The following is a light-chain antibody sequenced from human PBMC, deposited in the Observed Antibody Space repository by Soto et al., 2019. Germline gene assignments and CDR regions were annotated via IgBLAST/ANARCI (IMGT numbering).Light chain of an antibody. V-gene: IGKV3-15*01. CDR2: DAS. Sequence: EIVLTHSPATLSVSPGERATRSCRASQSFGSNLAWYQQRPGQPPRLLIYDASPRATDIPARFSGGGSGTEFTLTISSLQSEDFAVYYCQQYNNWPYTFGQGTKRQIK. CDR1: QSFGSN. J-gene: IGKJ2*01. CDR3: QQYNNWPYT.